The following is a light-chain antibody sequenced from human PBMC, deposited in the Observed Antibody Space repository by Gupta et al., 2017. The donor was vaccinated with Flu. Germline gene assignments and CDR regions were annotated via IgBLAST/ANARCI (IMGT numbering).Light chain of an antibody. V-gene: IGKV3-15*01. CDR3: QQYYDWPPPT. CDR2: DAS. CDR1: QSVSTK. Sequence: GSLSVSPGERVILSCSASQSVSTKVAWYQQKPGQAPRLLIYDASTRATGIPARFTGSGSGTEFTPLISSLQSEDFALYYCQQYYDWPPPTFGGGTKVDVK. J-gene: IGKJ4*01.